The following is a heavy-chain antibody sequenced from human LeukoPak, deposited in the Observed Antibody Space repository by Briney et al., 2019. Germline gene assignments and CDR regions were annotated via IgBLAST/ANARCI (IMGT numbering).Heavy chain of an antibody. V-gene: IGHV4-31*03. CDR3: ARDRQDGGVVIPTGY. D-gene: IGHD3-3*01. Sequence: SETLSLTCTVSGGFISSGGYYWSWIRQHPGQGLEWIVYIYYSGSTYYNPSLKSRVTISVDTSKNQFPLKLSSVTAAHTAVYYCARDRQDGGVVIPTGYWGQGTLVTVSS. CDR1: GGFISSGGYY. J-gene: IGHJ4*02. CDR2: IYYSGST.